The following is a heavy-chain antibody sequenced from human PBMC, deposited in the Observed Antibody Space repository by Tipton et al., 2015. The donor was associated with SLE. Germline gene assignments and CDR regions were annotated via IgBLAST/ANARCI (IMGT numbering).Heavy chain of an antibody. CDR3: AKPCDFWSGYFGDAFDI. D-gene: IGHD3-3*01. CDR1: GSDFSNWW. CDR2: IKQDGSEK. Sequence: SLRLSCAAASGSDFSNWWMTWVRQAPGKELEWVATIKQDGSEKYYVNSVKGRFTISRDNAKNTLYLQMNSLRAEDTAVYYCAKPCDFWSGYFGDAFDIWGQGTMVTVSS. J-gene: IGHJ3*02. V-gene: IGHV3-7*03.